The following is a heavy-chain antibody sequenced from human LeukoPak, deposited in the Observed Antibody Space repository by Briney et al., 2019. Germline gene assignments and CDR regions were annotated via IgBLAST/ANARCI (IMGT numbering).Heavy chain of an antibody. CDR2: IYYSGST. D-gene: IGHD2-2*01. CDR1: GGSISSHY. CDR3: ARDQEPAASGLAFDI. J-gene: IGHJ3*02. V-gene: IGHV4-59*11. Sequence: PSETLSLTCTVSGGSISSHYRSWIRQPPGKGLEWIGYIYYSGSTNYNPSLKGRVTISVDTSKNQFSLKLSSVTAADTAVYYCARDQEPAASGLAFDIWGQGTMVTVSS.